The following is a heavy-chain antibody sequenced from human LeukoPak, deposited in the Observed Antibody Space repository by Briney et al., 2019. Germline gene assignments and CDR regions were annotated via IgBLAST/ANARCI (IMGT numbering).Heavy chain of an antibody. Sequence: GASVKVSCKASGGTFSSYAISWVRQAPGQGLEWMGGIIPIFGTANYAQKFQGRVTITADESTSTAYMELSSLRSEDTAVYYCARGVMRYRITMVRGQYDYWGQGTLVTVSS. CDR2: IIPIFGTA. J-gene: IGHJ4*02. CDR3: ARGVMRYRITMVRGQYDY. CDR1: GGTFSSYA. V-gene: IGHV1-69*13. D-gene: IGHD3-10*01.